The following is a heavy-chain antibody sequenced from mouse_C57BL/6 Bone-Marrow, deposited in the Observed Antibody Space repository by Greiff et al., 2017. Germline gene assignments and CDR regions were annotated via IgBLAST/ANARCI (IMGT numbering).Heavy chain of an antibody. Sequence: QVQLQQPGAELVKPGASVKLSCKASGYTFTNYWMHWVQQRPGQGLEWIGMMHPNGGSPDYNEKFKSGATLSVDKSSRTAYMELSSLTSEDSAVYYCARSYDYDDYTMDYWGQGTSVTVSS. CDR1: GYTFTNYW. CDR3: ARSYDYDDYTMDY. J-gene: IGHJ4*01. D-gene: IGHD2-4*01. CDR2: MHPNGGSP. V-gene: IGHV1-64*01.